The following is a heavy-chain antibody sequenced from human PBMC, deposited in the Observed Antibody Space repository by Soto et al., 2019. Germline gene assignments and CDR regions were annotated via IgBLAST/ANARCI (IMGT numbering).Heavy chain of an antibody. V-gene: IGHV3-23*01. J-gene: IGHJ4*02. D-gene: IGHD1-26*01. CDR2: ICGSGDST. CDR1: GFIFSSYA. Sequence: EVQLLESGGGLGQPGGSLRISCAASGFIFSSYAMSWVRQAPGKGLEWVSGICGSGDSTYYADSVKGRFTISRDNSKDTVYLQMNCLIAEDKAVYYCAKARRGSYYSSLDYWGQGTLVTVSS. CDR3: AKARRGSYYSSLDY.